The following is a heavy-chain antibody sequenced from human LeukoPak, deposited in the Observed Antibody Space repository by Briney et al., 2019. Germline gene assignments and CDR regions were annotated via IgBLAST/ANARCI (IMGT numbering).Heavy chain of an antibody. V-gene: IGHV3-23*01. CDR2: ISGSGGSP. J-gene: IGHJ4*02. CDR3: AKGYTVTTTLVDY. Sequence: PGGSLRLSCAASGFIFSSYAMTWVRQAPGKGLEWVSAISGSGGSPYYADSVKGRFTISRDNSKNTLFLQMNSLRAEDTAVYYCAKGYTVTTTLVDYWGQGTLVTVSS. CDR1: GFIFSSYA. D-gene: IGHD4-17*01.